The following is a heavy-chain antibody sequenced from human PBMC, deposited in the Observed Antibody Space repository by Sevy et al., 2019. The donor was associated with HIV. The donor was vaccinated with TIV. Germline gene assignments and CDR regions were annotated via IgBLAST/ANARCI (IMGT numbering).Heavy chain of an antibody. CDR1: GFTFSNAW. CDR2: IKSKTDGGTT. D-gene: IGHD3-16*02. J-gene: IGHJ4*02. CDR3: TTDLGDYVWGSYRYHYFDY. V-gene: IGHV3-15*01. Sequence: GGSLRLSCAASGFTFSNAWMSWVRQAPGKGLEWVGRIKSKTDGGTTDYAAPVKGRFTSSRDDSKNTLYLQMNSLKTEDTAVYYCTTDLGDYVWGSYRYHYFDYWGQGTLVTVSS.